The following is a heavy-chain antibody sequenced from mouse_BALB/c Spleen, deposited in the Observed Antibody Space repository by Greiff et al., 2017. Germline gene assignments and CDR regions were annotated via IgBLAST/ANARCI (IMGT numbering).Heavy chain of an antibody. V-gene: IGHV14-1*02. Sequence: EVQLQQSGAELVRSGASVKLSCTASGFNIKDYYMHWVKQRPEQGLEWIGWIDPENGNTIYDPKFQGKASITADTSSNTAYLQLSSLTSEDTAVYYCARGGDYWGQGTTLTVSS. CDR2: IDPENGNT. CDR3: ARGGDY. CDR1: GFNIKDYY. J-gene: IGHJ2*01.